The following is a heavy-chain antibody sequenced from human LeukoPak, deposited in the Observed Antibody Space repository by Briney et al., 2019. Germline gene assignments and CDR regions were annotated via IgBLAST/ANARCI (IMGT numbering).Heavy chain of an antibody. D-gene: IGHD3-3*01. J-gene: IGHJ5*02. CDR3: AREQTNYDFWSGYYT. CDR1: GGFISSSSYY. V-gene: IGHV4-39*07. Sequence: SETLSLTCTVSGGFISSSSYYWGWIRQPPGKGLEWIGSIYYSGSTYYNPSLKSRVTISVDTSKNQFSLKLSSVTAADTAVYYCAREQTNYDFWSGYYTWGQGTLVTVSS. CDR2: IYYSGST.